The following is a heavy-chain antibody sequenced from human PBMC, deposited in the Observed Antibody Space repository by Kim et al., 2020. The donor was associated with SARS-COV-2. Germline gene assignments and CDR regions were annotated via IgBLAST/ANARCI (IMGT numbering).Heavy chain of an antibody. J-gene: IGHJ4*02. CDR2: LYPGDSDS. V-gene: IGHV5-51*01. Sequence: GESLKISCKGSGYNFTSYWIGWVRQMPGKGLEWMGILYPGDSDSRDSPSFQGQVTISADKSISTAYLQWSSLKASDTAIYYCARRPAVAHSFFDFWGQGTLVTVSS. CDR1: GYNFTSYW. D-gene: IGHD6-19*01. CDR3: ARRPAVAHSFFDF.